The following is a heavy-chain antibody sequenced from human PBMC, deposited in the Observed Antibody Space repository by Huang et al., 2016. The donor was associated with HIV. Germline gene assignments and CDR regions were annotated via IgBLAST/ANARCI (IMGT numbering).Heavy chain of an antibody. Sequence: QVQLVQSGAEVKKPGSSVKVSCKASGGTFSSYSISWVRQAPGQGLEWMGGIIPICGTASDAEKFQGRVTITADESTSTAYMELSSLRSEDTAVYYCARARGYYDSSVSYYFDYWGQGTLVTVSS. J-gene: IGHJ4*02. V-gene: IGHV1-69*13. D-gene: IGHD3-22*01. CDR2: IIPICGTA. CDR3: ARARGYYDSSVSYYFDY. CDR1: GGTFSSYS.